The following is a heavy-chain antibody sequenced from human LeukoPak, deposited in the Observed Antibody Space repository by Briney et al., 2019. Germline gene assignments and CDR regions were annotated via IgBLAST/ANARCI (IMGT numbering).Heavy chain of an antibody. CDR3: ARDPRDIVVVPAAIWGYYYYGMDV. CDR2: IIPILGIA. D-gene: IGHD2-2*01. CDR1: AGTFSSYA. J-gene: IGHJ6*02. V-gene: IGHV1-69*04. Sequence: SVKVSCKASAGTFSSYAISWVRQAPGQGLEWMERIIPILGIANSAQKFQGRVTITADKSTSTAYMELSSLRSEDTAVYYCARDPRDIVVVPAAIWGYYYYGMDVWGQGTTVTVSS.